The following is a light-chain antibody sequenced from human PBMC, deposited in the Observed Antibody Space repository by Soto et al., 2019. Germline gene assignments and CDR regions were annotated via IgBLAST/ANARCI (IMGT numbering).Light chain of an antibody. V-gene: IGKV3-15*01. J-gene: IGKJ1*01. CDR3: QQHSNWLMT. Sequence: EIVMTQSPATLSVSPGESATLSCRASQSVSSNLAWYQQKPGQAPRLLIYGVSTRATGIQARFSGSGSVTELTLTISRLQSEEFAVYYCQQHSNWLMTFGQGTKVEIK. CDR2: GVS. CDR1: QSVSSN.